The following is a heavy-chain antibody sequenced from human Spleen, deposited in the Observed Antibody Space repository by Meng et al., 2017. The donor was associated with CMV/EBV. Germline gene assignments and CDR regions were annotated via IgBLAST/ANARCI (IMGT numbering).Heavy chain of an antibody. CDR3: ARDYYGSGSQGGFDP. CDR1: GYTFSSYG. CDR2: ISAYNGNT. D-gene: IGHD3-10*01. V-gene: IGHV1-18*01. J-gene: IGHJ5*02. Sequence: QVQLVQSGAEVKKPGASVKVSCKASGYTFSSYGISWVRQAPGQGLEWMGWISAYNGNTNYAQKFQGRVTMTTDTSTSTAYMELRSLRSDDTAVYYCARDYYGSGSQGGFDPWGQGTLVTVSS.